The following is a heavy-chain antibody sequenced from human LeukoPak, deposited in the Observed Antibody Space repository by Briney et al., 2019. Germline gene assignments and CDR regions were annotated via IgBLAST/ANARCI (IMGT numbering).Heavy chain of an antibody. D-gene: IGHD2-15*01. CDR3: ARDLSHCSGGSCYSAHFDY. V-gene: IGHV3-74*01. J-gene: IGHJ4*02. CDR1: GFTFSDYW. Sequence: PGGSLRLSCAASGFTFSDYWVHWVRQAPGKGLVWVSRINTDMSSTIYTDSVKGRFTISRDNAKNTLYLQMNSLRAEDTAVYYCARDLSHCSGGSCYSAHFDYWGLGTLVTVSS. CDR2: INTDMSST.